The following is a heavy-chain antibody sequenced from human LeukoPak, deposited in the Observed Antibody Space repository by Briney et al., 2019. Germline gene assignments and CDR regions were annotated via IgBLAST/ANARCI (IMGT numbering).Heavy chain of an antibody. V-gene: IGHV3-7*01. CDR1: GFTFSSYW. CDR3: ARLSDSINQLRFDI. D-gene: IGHD3-22*01. Sequence: GGSLRLSCAASGFTFSSYWMSWVRQAPGKGLEWVANLKQDESEKYYARSVEGRFTISRDNAKNSRYLQMNSLRAEDTAVYYCARLSDSINQLRFDIWAQWTTLTVSS. J-gene: IGHJ3*02. CDR2: LKQDESEK.